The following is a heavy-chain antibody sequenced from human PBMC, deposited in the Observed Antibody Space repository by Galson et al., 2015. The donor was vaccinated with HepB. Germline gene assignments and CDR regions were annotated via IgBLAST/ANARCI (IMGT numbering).Heavy chain of an antibody. D-gene: IGHD6-19*01. CDR3: ASIYSSGWSHNWFDP. Sequence: TLSLTCTVSGGSISSSSYYWGWIRQPPGKGLEWIGSIYYSGSTYYNSSLKSRVTISVDTSKNQFSLKLSSVTAADTAVYYCASIYSSGWSHNWFDPWGQGTLVTVSS. V-gene: IGHV4-39*01. CDR2: IYYSGST. J-gene: IGHJ5*02. CDR1: GGSISSSSYY.